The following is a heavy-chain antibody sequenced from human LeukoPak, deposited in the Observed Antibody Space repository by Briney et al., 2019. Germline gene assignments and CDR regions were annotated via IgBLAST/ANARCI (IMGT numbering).Heavy chain of an antibody. D-gene: IGHD3-10*01. J-gene: IGHJ6*03. Sequence: SETLSLTCTVSGGSISSYYWSWIRQPAGKGLEWIGRIYTSGSTNYNPSLKSRVTISVDTSKNQFSLKLSSVTAADTAVYYCAREGVVRGVIRGYYYYYMDVWGKGTTVTISS. CDR2: IYTSGST. CDR1: GGSISSYY. CDR3: AREGVVRGVIRGYYYYYMDV. V-gene: IGHV4-4*07.